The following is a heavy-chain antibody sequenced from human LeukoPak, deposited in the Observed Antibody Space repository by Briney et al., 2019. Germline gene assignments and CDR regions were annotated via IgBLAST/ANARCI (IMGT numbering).Heavy chain of an antibody. CDR1: GFTVSSNY. J-gene: IGHJ6*04. Sequence: GGSLRLSCAASGFTVSSNYMSWVRQAPGKGLEWVSVIYSGGSTYYSDSVKRGCTISRDNSKNQLYLQMNSLRAEDTAVYYCARERKGYYYYGMDVWGKGTTVTVSS. V-gene: IGHV3-53*01. CDR2: IYSGGST. CDR3: ARERKGYYYYGMDV.